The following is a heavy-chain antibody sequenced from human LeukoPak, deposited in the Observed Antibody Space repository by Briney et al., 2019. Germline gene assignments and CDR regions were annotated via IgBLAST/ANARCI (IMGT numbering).Heavy chain of an antibody. D-gene: IGHD3-3*01. CDR3: ARDHYDFWSGYYTSGLYGMDV. Sequence: GGSLRLSCAASGFTFSSYGVHWVRQAPGKGLEWVAVIWYDGSNKYYADSVKGRFTISRDNSKNTLYLQMNSLRAEDTAVYYCARDHYDFWSGYYTSGLYGMDVWGQGTTVTVSS. CDR2: IWYDGSNK. J-gene: IGHJ6*02. V-gene: IGHV3-33*01. CDR1: GFTFSSYG.